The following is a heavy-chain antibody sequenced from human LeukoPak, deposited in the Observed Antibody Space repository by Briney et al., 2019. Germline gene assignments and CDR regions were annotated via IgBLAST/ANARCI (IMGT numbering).Heavy chain of an antibody. J-gene: IGHJ4*02. CDR1: GFTFSTYD. Sequence: PGGSLRLSCAASGFTFSTYDMHWVRQATGKGLEWVSAISTTGDTHYADSVKGRLTISRENAKNPFYLQMNSLRAGDTAVYYCVGLAEYIYWGQGTLVTVSS. V-gene: IGHV3-13*01. CDR3: VGLAEYIY. CDR2: ISTTGDT. D-gene: IGHD2-15*01.